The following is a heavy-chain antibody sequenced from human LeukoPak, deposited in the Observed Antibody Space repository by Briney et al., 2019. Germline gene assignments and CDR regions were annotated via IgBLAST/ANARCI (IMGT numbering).Heavy chain of an antibody. J-gene: IGHJ4*02. CDR1: GYIFTSYG. CDR2: ISAYNGNT. D-gene: IGHD5-18*01. CDR3: ASFLKNRGIGYSYGYFDY. Sequence: ASVKVSCKASGYIFTSYGISWVRQAPGQGLEWMGWISAYNGNTNYAQKLQGRVTMTTDTSTSTAYMELRSLRSDDTAVYYCASFLKNRGIGYSYGYFDYWGQGTLVTVSS. V-gene: IGHV1-18*01.